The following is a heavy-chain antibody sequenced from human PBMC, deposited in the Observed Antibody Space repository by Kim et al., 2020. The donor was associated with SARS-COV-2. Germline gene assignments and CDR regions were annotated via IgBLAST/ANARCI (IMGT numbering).Heavy chain of an antibody. D-gene: IGHD3-22*01. V-gene: IGHV4-38-2*02. J-gene: IGHJ3*02. Sequence: SETLSLTCTVSGYSISSGYYWGWIRQPPGKGLEWIGSIYHSGSTYYNPSVKSRVTISVDTSKNQFSLKLSSVTAADTAVYYCASAGDYYDSSGYDAAFDIWGQGTMVTVSS. CDR2: IYHSGST. CDR1: GYSISSGYY. CDR3: ASAGDYYDSSGYDAAFDI.